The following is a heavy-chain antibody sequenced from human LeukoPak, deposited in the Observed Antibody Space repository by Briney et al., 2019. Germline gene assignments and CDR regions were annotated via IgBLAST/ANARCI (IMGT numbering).Heavy chain of an antibody. D-gene: IGHD1-26*01. CDR3: ATGHGSRRSKTGIYFDL. Sequence: GASVKVSCKVSGYTLTELSMHWVRQAPGKGLEWMGGFDPEDGETIYAQKFQGRVTMTEDTSTDTAYMELSSLRSEDTAVYYCATGHGSRRSKTGIYFDLWGRGTLVTVSS. J-gene: IGHJ2*01. V-gene: IGHV1-24*01. CDR2: FDPEDGET. CDR1: GYTLTELS.